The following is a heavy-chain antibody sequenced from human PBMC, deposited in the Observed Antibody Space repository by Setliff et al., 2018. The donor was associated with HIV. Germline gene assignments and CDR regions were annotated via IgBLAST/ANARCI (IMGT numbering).Heavy chain of an antibody. V-gene: IGHV4-4*08. CDR1: GDSISSSYY. CDR3: ARGSYYMDV. D-gene: IGHD3-16*01. CDR2: IYTSGST. Sequence: SETLSLTCTVSGDSISSSYYWTWIRQPPGKGLEWIGYIYTSGSTNYNPSLKNRVTISVDTSKNQFSLKLSSVTAADTAVYYCARGSYYMDVWGKGTTVTVSS. J-gene: IGHJ6*03.